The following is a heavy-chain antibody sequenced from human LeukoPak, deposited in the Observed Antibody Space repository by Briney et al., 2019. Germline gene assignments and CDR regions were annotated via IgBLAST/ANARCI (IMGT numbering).Heavy chain of an antibody. CDR3: ARRSYYYDSSGYYNWFDP. CDR2: IYPGDSDT. CDR1: GYSFTSYW. V-gene: IGHV5-51*01. Sequence: GESLKISCKGSGYSFTSYWIGWVRQMPGKGLEWMGIIYPGDSDTRYSPSFQGQVTISADKSISTAYLQWSSLKASDTAMYYCARRSYYYDSSGYYNWFDPWGQGTQVTVSS. J-gene: IGHJ5*02. D-gene: IGHD3-22*01.